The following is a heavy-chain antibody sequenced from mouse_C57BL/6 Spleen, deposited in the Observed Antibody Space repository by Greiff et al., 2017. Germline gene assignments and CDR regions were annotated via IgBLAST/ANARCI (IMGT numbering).Heavy chain of an antibody. CDR2: IDPSASYT. CDR1: GYTFTSYW. J-gene: IGHJ4*01. D-gene: IGHD2-10*01. V-gene: IGHV1-69*01. Sequence: QVQLQQPGAELVMPGASVKLSCKASGYTFTSYWMHWVKQRPGQGLEWIGAIDPSASYTNYNQKFKGKSTLTVDKSSSTAYMQLSSLTSEDSAVYYCATYFYALGYWGQGTSVTVSS. CDR3: ATYFYALGY.